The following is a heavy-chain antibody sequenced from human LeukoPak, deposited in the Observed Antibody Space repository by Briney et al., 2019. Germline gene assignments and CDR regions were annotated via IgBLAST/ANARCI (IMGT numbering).Heavy chain of an antibody. CDR1: GSSISSYY. CDR2: IYTSGSA. CDR3: ARDGSGSYYSWFDP. D-gene: IGHD3-10*01. V-gene: IGHV4-4*07. Sequence: SETLSLTCTVSGSSISSYYWSWIRQPAGKGLEWIGRIYTSGSANYNPSLKSRVTMSVDTSMNQFSLKLSSVTAADTAVYYCARDGSGSYYSWFDPWGQGTLVTVSS. J-gene: IGHJ5*02.